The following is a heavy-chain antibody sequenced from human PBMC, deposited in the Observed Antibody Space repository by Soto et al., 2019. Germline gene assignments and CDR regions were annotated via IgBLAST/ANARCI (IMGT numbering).Heavy chain of an antibody. Sequence: ASVKVSCKASGYTFTSYGISWVRQAPGQGLEWMGWISAYNGNTNYAQKLQGRVTMTTDTSTSTAYMELRSLRSDDTAVYYCARDRRITMIVVGSFDYWGQGTLVTVYS. D-gene: IGHD3-22*01. CDR1: GYTFTSYG. CDR2: ISAYNGNT. CDR3: ARDRRITMIVVGSFDY. V-gene: IGHV1-18*04. J-gene: IGHJ4*02.